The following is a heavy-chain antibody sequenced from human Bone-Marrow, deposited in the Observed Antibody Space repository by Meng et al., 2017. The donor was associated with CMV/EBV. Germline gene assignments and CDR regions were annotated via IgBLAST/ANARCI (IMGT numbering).Heavy chain of an antibody. V-gene: IGHV1-69*05. J-gene: IGHJ6*02. CDR2: IIPTSGKA. D-gene: IGHD2/OR15-2a*01. CDR3: AGGGLRRVYFYDYYGVAV. CDR1: GHTFTSYG. Sequence: SVKASCKGSGHTFTSYGISWVRQAPGQGLEWMGGIIPTSGKANYAQKFQGRVTITTDESTSTAYMELNSVRSDDTAVYYCAGGGLRRVYFYDYYGVAVWGQGTTVPVSS.